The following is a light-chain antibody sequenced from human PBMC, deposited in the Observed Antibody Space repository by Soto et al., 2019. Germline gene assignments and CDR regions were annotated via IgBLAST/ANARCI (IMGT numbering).Light chain of an antibody. CDR2: GAS. Sequence: MLLRRPPSTLSCSPEQTATPSCWPIRRNRTSQSVSTNLAWYQQKPGQSPRLLIYGASSRATGIPDRFSGSGSGTDFTLTISRLEPEDFAVYYCQQYGSSPPWTFGQGTKV. J-gene: IGKJ1*01. V-gene: IGKV3-20*01. CDR1: QSVSTN. CDR3: QQYGSSPPWT.